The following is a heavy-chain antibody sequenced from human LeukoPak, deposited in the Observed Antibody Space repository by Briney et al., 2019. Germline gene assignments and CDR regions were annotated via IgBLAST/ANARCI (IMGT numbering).Heavy chain of an antibody. CDR1: GGSISSSSYY. D-gene: IGHD6-19*01. CDR3: ARYAQVGSGWYPFDY. CDR2: IYYSGST. V-gene: IGHV4-39*07. Sequence: SETLSLTCTVSGGSISSSSYYWGWIRQPPGKGLEWIGSIYYSGSTYYNPPLKSRVTISVDTSKNQFSLKLSSVTAADTAVYYCARYAQVGSGWYPFDYWGQGTLVTVSS. J-gene: IGHJ4*02.